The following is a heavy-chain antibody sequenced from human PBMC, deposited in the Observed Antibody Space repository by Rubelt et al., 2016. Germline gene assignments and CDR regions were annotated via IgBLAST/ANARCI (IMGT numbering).Heavy chain of an antibody. Sequence: QLQLQESGPGLVKPSETLSLTCTVSGASITSSGYYWGWIRQPPGKGLEWIGSIFYSGSTYYNPSLKSRVTISADSSNNQCSLKRGSVTAADTAVYYCARLQWELSTIDFWGQGTLVTVSS. CDR1: GASITSSGYY. D-gene: IGHD1-26*01. J-gene: IGHJ4*02. V-gene: IGHV4-39*07. CDR2: IFYSGST. CDR3: ARLQWELSTIDF.